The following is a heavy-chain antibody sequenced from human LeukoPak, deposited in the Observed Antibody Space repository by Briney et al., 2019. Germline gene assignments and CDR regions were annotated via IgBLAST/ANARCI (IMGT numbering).Heavy chain of an antibody. Sequence: ASETLSLTCTVSGYSISSGYYWGWIRQPPGKGLEWIGSIYHSGSTYYNPSLESRVTISVDTSKNQFSLKLSSVTAADTAVYCCARESTVAGKTLLDYWGQGTLVTVSS. V-gene: IGHV4-38-2*02. CDR1: GYSISSGYY. J-gene: IGHJ4*02. CDR2: IYHSGST. CDR3: ARESTVAGKTLLDY. D-gene: IGHD6-19*01.